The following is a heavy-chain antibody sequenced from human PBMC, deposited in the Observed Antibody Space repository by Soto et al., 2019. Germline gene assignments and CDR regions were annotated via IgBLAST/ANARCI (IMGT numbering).Heavy chain of an antibody. V-gene: IGHV3-30*18. Sequence: VQLVESGGGVVQPGRSLRLSCAASGFTFSDYAMHWVRQAPGKGVEWVAVVSHDGRNTHYADSVKGPFTISRASSKDTVSLEMPSPRAADTDFYSCAKGGRQWLVTSDFNYWGQGTLVTVSS. CDR1: GFTFSDYA. D-gene: IGHD6-19*01. CDR2: VSHDGRNT. J-gene: IGHJ4*02. CDR3: AKGGRQWLVTSDFNY.